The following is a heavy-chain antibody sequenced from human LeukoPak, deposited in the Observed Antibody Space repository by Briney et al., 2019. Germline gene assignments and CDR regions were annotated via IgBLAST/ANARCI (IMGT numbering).Heavy chain of an antibody. CDR3: ARDRGSDAFDI. J-gene: IGHJ3*02. CDR2: NIPILGIA. CDR1: GGTFSSYA. V-gene: IGHV1-69*04. Sequence: SVKVSCKASGGTFSSYAISWVRQAPGQGLEWMGRNIPILGIANYAQKLQGRVTMTTDTSTSTAYMELRSLRSDDSAVYYCARDRGSDAFDIWGQGTMVTVSS.